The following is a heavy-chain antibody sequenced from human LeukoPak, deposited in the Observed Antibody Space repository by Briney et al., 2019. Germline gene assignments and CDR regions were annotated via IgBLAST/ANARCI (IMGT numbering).Heavy chain of an antibody. CDR3: AKDRRGDYALSFDY. D-gene: IGHD4-17*01. V-gene: IGHV3-30*02. Sequence: PGGSLRLSCAASGFTFSSYGMHWVRQAPGKGLEWVAFIRYDGSNKYYADSVKGRFTISGDNSKNTLYLQMNSLRAEDTAVYYCAKDRRGDYALSFDYWGQGTLVTVSS. J-gene: IGHJ4*02. CDR2: IRYDGSNK. CDR1: GFTFSSYG.